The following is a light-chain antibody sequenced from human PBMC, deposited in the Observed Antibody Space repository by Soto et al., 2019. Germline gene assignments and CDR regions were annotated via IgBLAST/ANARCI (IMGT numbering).Light chain of an antibody. Sequence: QSALTQPRSVSGSPGQSVTISCTGTSSDVGGYNYVSWYQQHPGKAPKIMNYDVNKRPSGVPDSFSGSKSGNTASLNNTGLQAEDEADYYCCSYAGSYGFGTGTKVTVL. J-gene: IGLJ1*01. CDR2: DVN. V-gene: IGLV2-11*01. CDR1: SSDVGGYNY. CDR3: CSYAGSYG.